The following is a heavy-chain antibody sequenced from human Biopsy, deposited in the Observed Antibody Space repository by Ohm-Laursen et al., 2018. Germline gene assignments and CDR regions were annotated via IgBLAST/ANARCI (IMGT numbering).Heavy chain of an antibody. V-gene: IGHV1-18*04. D-gene: IGHD3-3*01. Sequence: ASVKVSCKPSGYTFTTYYMHWVRQAPGQGLEWMGWISPYNGNTDSAQKVQGRVTMTTDTSTSTVYMELRSLRSDDTAVYYCARDRRTISGVLTDFDYWGQGTLVTVSS. CDR2: ISPYNGNT. CDR3: ARDRRTISGVLTDFDY. CDR1: GYTFTTYY. J-gene: IGHJ4*02.